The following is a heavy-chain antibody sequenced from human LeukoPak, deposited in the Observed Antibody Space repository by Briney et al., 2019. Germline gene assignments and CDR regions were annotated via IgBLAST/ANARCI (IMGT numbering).Heavy chain of an antibody. V-gene: IGHV3-23*01. D-gene: IGHD6-13*01. J-gene: IGHJ4*02. CDR2: ISGSGGYT. CDR3: AKEAGERRQQQAADY. CDR1: GFTFSTYA. Sequence: PGGSLRLSCAASGFTFSTYAMSWVRQAPGKGLEWVSSISGSGGYTFYADSVKGRFTISRDNSKNTLYLQMNSLRVEDTAVYYCAKEAGERRQQQAADYWGQGSLVTVSS.